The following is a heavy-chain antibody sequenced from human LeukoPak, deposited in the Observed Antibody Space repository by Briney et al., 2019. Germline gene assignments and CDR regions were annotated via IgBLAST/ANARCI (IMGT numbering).Heavy chain of an antibody. V-gene: IGHV1-2*02. CDR3: ARDPTYSNYVNFDY. D-gene: IGHD4-11*01. J-gene: IGHJ4*02. CDR2: INPNSGGT. Sequence: ASVKVSCTASGYTFTGYYMHWVRQAPGQGLEWMGWINPNSGGTNYAQKFQGRVTMTRDTSISTAYMELSRLRSDDTAVYYCARDPTYSNYVNFDYWGQGTLVTVSS. CDR1: GYTFTGYY.